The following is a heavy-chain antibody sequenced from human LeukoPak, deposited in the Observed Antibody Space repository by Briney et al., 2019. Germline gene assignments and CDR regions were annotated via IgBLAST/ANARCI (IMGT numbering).Heavy chain of an antibody. Sequence: GGSLRLSCAASGFTFSSYSMNWVRQAPGMGLEWVSSISSSSSYIYYADSVKGRFTISRDNAKNSLYLQMNSLRAEDTAVYYCARSSAAVDHYYYYYYMDVWGKGTTVTVSS. V-gene: IGHV3-21*01. D-gene: IGHD6-13*01. CDR1: GFTFSSYS. CDR2: ISSSSSYI. CDR3: ARSSAAVDHYYYYYYMDV. J-gene: IGHJ6*03.